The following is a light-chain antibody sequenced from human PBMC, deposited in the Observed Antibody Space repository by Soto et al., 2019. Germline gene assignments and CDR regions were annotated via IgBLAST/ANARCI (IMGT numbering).Light chain of an antibody. Sequence: DIRMTQSPSSLSASVGDRVTITCRASQSIDTHLNWYQQHPGKAPNALIYEASNLQSGVPSRFSGSGSGTDFTLTISGLQPDDSAPYYCHQTYSPPDTFGQGTKVEIK. J-gene: IGKJ1*01. CDR3: HQTYSPPDT. CDR1: QSIDTH. V-gene: IGKV1-39*01. CDR2: EAS.